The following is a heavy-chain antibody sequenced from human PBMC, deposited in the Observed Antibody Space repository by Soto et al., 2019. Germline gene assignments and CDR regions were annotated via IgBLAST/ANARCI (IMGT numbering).Heavy chain of an antibody. J-gene: IGHJ6*02. V-gene: IGHV3-23*01. CDR1: GFTFRRYA. CDR3: AKPDCSTTRGYSAGYYYGVDV. D-gene: IGHD2-2*01. Sequence: EVQLLESGGGLVQPGGSLRLSCAAYGFTFRRYAMSWVRQATGKGLEWVSTISGGSTYYADSVKCRFAISRDNSKNTLYLQMNSLRAEDTAVYYCAKPDCSTTRGYSAGYYYGVDVWGQGTTVTVSS. CDR2: ISGGST.